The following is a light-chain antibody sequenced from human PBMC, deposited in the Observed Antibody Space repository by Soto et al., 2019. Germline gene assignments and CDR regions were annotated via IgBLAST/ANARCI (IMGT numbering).Light chain of an antibody. Sequence: EFVLTQSPGTLSLSPGERATLSCRASQTVRNNYLAWYQQKPGQAPRLLIYDASSRATGIPDRFSGGGSGTDFTLTISRLEPEDFAVYYCQQFSSYPLTFGGRIKVDIK. CDR1: QTVRNNY. CDR3: QQFSSYPLT. V-gene: IGKV3-20*01. CDR2: DAS. J-gene: IGKJ4*01.